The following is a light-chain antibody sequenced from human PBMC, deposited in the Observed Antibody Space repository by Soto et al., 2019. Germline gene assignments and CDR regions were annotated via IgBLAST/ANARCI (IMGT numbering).Light chain of an antibody. J-gene: IGKJ2*01. CDR1: QRVSSSY. CDR3: QQYGNSPYT. Sequence: EIVLTQSPATLSLSPGERATLSCGASQRVSSSYLAWYQQTPGLAPRLLIYDASSRATGIPDRFSGSGSGTDFTLTISSLEREDFAVYYCQQYGNSPYTFGQGTKREIK. V-gene: IGKV3D-20*01. CDR2: DAS.